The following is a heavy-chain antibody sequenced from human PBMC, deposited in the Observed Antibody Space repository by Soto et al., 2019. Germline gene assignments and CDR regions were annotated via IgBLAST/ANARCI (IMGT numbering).Heavy chain of an antibody. CDR2: ISSGVPAM. CDR3: ASRIVVVTAAISQYHYYDMDV. Sequence: GGSLRLSCAVSGFTFSNYEMNWVRPGPGQGLEWLSYISSGVPAMYNADSLKGRFTICRDNAKDSMKPQMNSPRAEDTAVYYCASRIVVVTAAISQYHYYDMDVWGQGTKVTVSS. CDR1: GFTFSNYE. D-gene: IGHD2-2*01. J-gene: IGHJ6*02. V-gene: IGHV3-48*03.